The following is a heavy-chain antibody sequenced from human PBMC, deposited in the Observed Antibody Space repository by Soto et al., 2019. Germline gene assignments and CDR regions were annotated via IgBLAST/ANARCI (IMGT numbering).Heavy chain of an antibody. CDR1: GFSLSTTGVG. V-gene: IGHV2-5*02. CDR3: VQSRCGGDCLQSYSSHSYYGLDV. CDR2: IYWDDDK. J-gene: IGHJ6*02. Sequence: QITLKESGPTLVKPTQTLTLTCTFSGFSLSTTGVGVGWIRQPPGKALEWLALIYWDDDKRYNPSLNSRLTITKDTSTNQVVLARTNMDPVDTATYYCVQSRCGGDCLQSYSSHSYYGLDVWGQGTTVTVSS. D-gene: IGHD2-21*02.